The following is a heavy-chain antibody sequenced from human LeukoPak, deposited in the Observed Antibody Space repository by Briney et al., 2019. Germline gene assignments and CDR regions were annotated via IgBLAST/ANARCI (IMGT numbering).Heavy chain of an antibody. D-gene: IGHD1-1*01. V-gene: IGHV1-69*06. J-gene: IGHJ6*04. CDR1: GGTFSSYA. CDR2: IIPIFGTA. Sequence: VASVKVSCKASGGTFSSYAISWVRQAPGQGLEWMGGIIPIFGTANYAQKFQGRVTITADKSTSTAYMELSSLRSEDTAVYYCARKGVYNWNDSYYYGMDVWGKGTTVTVS. CDR3: ARKGVYNWNDSYYYGMDV.